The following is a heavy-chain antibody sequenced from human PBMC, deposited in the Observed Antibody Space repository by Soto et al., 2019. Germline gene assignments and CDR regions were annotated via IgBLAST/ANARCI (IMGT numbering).Heavy chain of an antibody. CDR2: INPNGGIT. V-gene: IGHV1-46*01. Sequence: ASVKVSCKASGYTFTHYYIHWVRQAPGQGLEWMGIINPNGGITTYAQKFRAGFTMTRDTSTSTVYLELSSLRSEDSAIYYCATSVNSAMAFDYRGQRTLVTV. CDR1: GYTFTHYY. J-gene: IGHJ4*02. D-gene: IGHD5-18*01. CDR3: ATSVNSAMAFDY.